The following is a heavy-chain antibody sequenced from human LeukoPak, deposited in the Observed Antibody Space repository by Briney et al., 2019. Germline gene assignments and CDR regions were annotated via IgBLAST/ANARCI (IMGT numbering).Heavy chain of an antibody. CDR1: GFTFDDYA. V-gene: IGHV3-43D*03. CDR3: AKGSGVVVITMGFDY. D-gene: IGHD3-22*01. J-gene: IGHJ4*02. Sequence: PGGSLRLSCAASGFTFDDYAMHWVRQAPGKGLEWVSLISWDGGSTYYADSVKGRFTISRDNSKNSLYLQMNSLRAEDTALYYCAKGSGVVVITMGFDYWGQGTLVTVSS. CDR2: ISWDGGST.